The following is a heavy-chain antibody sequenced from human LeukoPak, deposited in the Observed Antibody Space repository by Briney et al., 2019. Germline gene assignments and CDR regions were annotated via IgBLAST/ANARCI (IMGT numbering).Heavy chain of an antibody. Sequence: PGGSLRLSCAASGFIFSSYSMNWVRQAPGKGLEWISYISSSSTTKYYADSVKGRFTISRDNAKNSLYLQMNSLRAEDTAVYYCARAFVSVQQWLAFDYWGQGTLVTVSS. D-gene: IGHD6-19*01. CDR2: ISSSSTTK. V-gene: IGHV3-48*04. CDR3: ARAFVSVQQWLAFDY. CDR1: GFIFSSYS. J-gene: IGHJ4*02.